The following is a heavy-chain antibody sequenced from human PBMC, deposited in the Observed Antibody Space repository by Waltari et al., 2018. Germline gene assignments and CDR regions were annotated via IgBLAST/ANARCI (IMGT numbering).Heavy chain of an antibody. Sequence: EVQLVESGGGLVQPGGSLRLSCTASGFTFSNHWMAWVRRAPGKGLEWVAIINQDGSETRSVDSVEGRFTISRDNAKSAQYLQMNSLRADDTAVYYCARGTGWVFDYWGQGTLVTVSS. D-gene: IGHD6-19*01. CDR1: GFTFSNHW. CDR2: INQDGSET. V-gene: IGHV3-7*03. J-gene: IGHJ4*02. CDR3: ARGTGWVFDY.